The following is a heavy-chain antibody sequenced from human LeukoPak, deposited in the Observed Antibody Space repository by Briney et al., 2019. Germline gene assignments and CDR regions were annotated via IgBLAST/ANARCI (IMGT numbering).Heavy chain of an antibody. J-gene: IGHJ4*02. D-gene: IGHD5-18*01. V-gene: IGHV5-51*01. CDR3: ARLEKSGGQIWVYPFDY. CDR2: IYPGDSDI. CDR1: GYSFATYW. Sequence: GESLKISCKGSGYSFATYWIVWVRQMPGKGLEWMGIIYPGDSDIRYSPSLQGQVTISADKSISTAYLQWSSLKASDTAMYYCARLEKSGGQIWVYPFDYWGQGTLVTVSS.